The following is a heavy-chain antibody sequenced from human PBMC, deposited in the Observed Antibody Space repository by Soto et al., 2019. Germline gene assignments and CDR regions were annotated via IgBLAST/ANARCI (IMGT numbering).Heavy chain of an antibody. V-gene: IGHV5-10-1*01. CDR3: ARLSDYWFAP. J-gene: IGHJ5*02. CDR1: VSSFTSYW. CDR2: IDPSDSYT. Sequence: GESLKISCKGSVSSFTSYWISWVRQMPGKGLELMGRIDPSDSYTNYSPSFQGHVTRSADKSISTAHLQWSSLKASYTAMYYCARLSDYWFAPGGQGTFVTVSS.